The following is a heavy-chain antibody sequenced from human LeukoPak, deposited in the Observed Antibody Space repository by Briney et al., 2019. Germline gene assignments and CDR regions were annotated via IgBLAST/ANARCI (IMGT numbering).Heavy chain of an antibody. CDR2: MNPNSGNT. J-gene: IGHJ4*02. D-gene: IGHD6-13*01. CDR3: ARAPQFRTSSSFAY. Sequence: ASVKVACKPSCYTFTNYDINWLRQATGQGLEWMGWMNPNSGNTGYAQKLQGRVTITRNTSISTAYMELSSLRSEDTAVYYCARAPQFRTSSSFAYWGQGTLVTVSS. V-gene: IGHV1-8*03. CDR1: CYTFTNYD.